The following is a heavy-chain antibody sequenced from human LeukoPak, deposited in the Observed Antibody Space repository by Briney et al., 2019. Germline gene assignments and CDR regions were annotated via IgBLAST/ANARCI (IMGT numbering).Heavy chain of an antibody. D-gene: IGHD6-13*01. V-gene: IGHV4-59*01. J-gene: IGHJ5*02. CDR2: IYYSGST. CDR1: GFTFSSYE. Sequence: GSLRLSCAASGFTFSSYEMNWVRQAPGKGLEWIGYIYYSGSTNYNPSLKSRVTISVDMSKNQFSLKLSSVTAADTAVYYCARLVPPYSSSVVNWFDPWGQGTLVTVSS. CDR3: ARLVPPYSSSVVNWFDP.